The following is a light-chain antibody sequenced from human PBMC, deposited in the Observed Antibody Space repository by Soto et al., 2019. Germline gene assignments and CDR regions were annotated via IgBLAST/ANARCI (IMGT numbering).Light chain of an antibody. CDR2: GNS. CDR1: SSNIGAGYD. Sequence: QSVLTQPPSVSGAPGQRVTIPCTGSSSNIGAGYDVHWYQQLPGTVPKLLIYGNSNRPSGVPDRFSGSKSGTSASLAITGLQAEDEADYYCQSYDSSLGYVFGTGTKVTVL. V-gene: IGLV1-40*01. CDR3: QSYDSSLGYV. J-gene: IGLJ1*01.